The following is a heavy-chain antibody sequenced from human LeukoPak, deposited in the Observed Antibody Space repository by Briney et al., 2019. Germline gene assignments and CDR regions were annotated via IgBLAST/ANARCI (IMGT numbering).Heavy chain of an antibody. Sequence: KPSETLSLTCTVSGGSISSYYWSWIRQPPGKGLEWIGYIYYSGSTNYNPSLKSRVTISVDTSKNQFSPKLSSVTAADTAVYYCARWGCSSTSCWFDPWGQGTLVTVSS. CDR2: IYYSGST. CDR1: GGSISSYY. CDR3: ARWGCSSTSCWFDP. V-gene: IGHV4-59*01. D-gene: IGHD2-2*01. J-gene: IGHJ5*02.